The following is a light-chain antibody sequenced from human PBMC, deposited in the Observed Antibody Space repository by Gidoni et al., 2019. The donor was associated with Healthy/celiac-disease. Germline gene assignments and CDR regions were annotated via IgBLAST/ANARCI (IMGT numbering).Light chain of an antibody. CDR2: LGS. Sequence: DIVMTQSPLSLPVTTGEPASISCRSSQSLLHSNGYNSLDWYLQKPGQSPQLLIYLGSNRASGVPDRFSGSGSGTDFTLKISRVEAEDVGVYYCMQALQTPPYTFGQGTKLEIK. V-gene: IGKV2-28*01. CDR3: MQALQTPPYT. CDR1: QSLLHSNGYNS. J-gene: IGKJ2*01.